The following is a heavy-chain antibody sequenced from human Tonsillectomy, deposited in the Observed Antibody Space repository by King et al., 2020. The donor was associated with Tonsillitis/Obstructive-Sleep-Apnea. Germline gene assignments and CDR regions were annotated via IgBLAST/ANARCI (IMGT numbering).Heavy chain of an antibody. CDR2: ISSSSSYT. V-gene: IGHV3-11*05. D-gene: IGHD2-2*02. CDR1: GFTFSDYY. J-gene: IGHJ4*02. Sequence: VQLVESGGGLVKPGGSLRLSCAASGFTFSDYYMSWIRQAPGKGLEWVSYISSSSSYTNYAASVKGRFTISRDNAKKSLYLQMNSLRAEDTAVYYCARPYCSSTSCYTGRYYFDYWGRGTLVTVSS. CDR3: ARPYCSSTSCYTGRYYFDY.